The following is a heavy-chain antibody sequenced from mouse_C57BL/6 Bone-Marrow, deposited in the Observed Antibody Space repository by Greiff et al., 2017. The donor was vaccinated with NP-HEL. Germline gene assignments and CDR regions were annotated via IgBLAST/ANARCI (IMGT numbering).Heavy chain of an antibody. D-gene: IGHD2-5*01. Sequence: VQLKESGAELVRPGASVKLSCTASGFNIKDDYMHWVKQRPEQGLEWIGWIDPENGDTEYASKFQGKAPITADTSSNTAYLQLSSLTSEDTAVYYCTTDSKFAYWGQGTLVTVSA. CDR2: IDPENGDT. CDR3: TTDSKFAY. V-gene: IGHV14-4*01. J-gene: IGHJ3*01. CDR1: GFNIKDDY.